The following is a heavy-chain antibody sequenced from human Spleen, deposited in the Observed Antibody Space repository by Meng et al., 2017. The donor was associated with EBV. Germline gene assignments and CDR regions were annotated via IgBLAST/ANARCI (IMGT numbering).Heavy chain of an antibody. D-gene: IGHD6-13*01. CDR2: MYYSGST. Sequence: LLESGPGLVKPPGTLSFTSMVSGGSVTSGGYYWSWIRQPPGKGLEWIGTMYYSGSTYYNPSLKSRVTISIDASKNQFSLRLNSVTAADTAVYYCARDSGYSSSQWGQGTLVTVSS. CDR1: GGSVTSGGYY. J-gene: IGHJ4*02. CDR3: ARDSGYSSSQ. V-gene: IGHV4-39*07.